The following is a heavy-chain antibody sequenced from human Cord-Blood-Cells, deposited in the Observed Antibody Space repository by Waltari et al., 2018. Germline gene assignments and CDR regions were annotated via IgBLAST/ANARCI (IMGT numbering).Heavy chain of an antibody. J-gene: IGHJ5*02. CDR1: GGSFRGYY. V-gene: IGHV4-34*01. Sequence: QVQLQQWGAGLLKPSETLSLTCAVYGGSFRGYYWSWTRQPPGKGLEWIGEINHSGSTNYNPSLKSRVTISVDTSKNQFSLKLSSVTAADTAVYYCASAYGSGSYWFDPWGQGTLVTVSS. CDR3: ASAYGSGSYWFDP. CDR2: INHSGST. D-gene: IGHD3-10*01.